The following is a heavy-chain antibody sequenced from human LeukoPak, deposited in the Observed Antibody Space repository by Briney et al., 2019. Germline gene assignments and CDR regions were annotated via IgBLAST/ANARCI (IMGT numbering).Heavy chain of an antibody. Sequence: ETLSLTCAISGASISSTNWWIWVRQAPGKGLEWVPLIYSSDNTYYADSVKGRFTISSDNSKDTLYLQMNSLRAEDTAVYYCARGWSHFDCWGQGALVTVSS. V-gene: IGHV3-53*01. CDR3: ARGWSHFDC. D-gene: IGHD6-13*01. CDR2: IYSSDNT. J-gene: IGHJ4*02. CDR1: GASISSTNW.